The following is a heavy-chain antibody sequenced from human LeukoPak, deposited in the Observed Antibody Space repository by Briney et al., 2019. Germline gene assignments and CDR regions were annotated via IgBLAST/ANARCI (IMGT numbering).Heavy chain of an antibody. J-gene: IGHJ4*02. CDR1: GGTFSGYV. V-gene: IGHV1-69*10. CDR2: IIPIFGVA. CDR3: AGSAMDSDYGGFDY. Sequence: ASLKVSREASGGTFSGYVISCVRQAPGQGRGWMGGIIPIFGVANSAQTSQGRVTITADKSTRTAYMDLSSPRSAETALYYCAGSAMDSDYGGFDYWGQGTLVTVSS. D-gene: IGHD4-23*01.